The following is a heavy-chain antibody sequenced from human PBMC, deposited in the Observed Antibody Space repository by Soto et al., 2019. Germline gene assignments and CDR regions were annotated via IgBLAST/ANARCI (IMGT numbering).Heavy chain of an antibody. J-gene: IGHJ3*02. D-gene: IGHD1-1*01. Sequence: EVQLVESGGGLVQPGGSLRLSCAASEFTFNVYWVHWVRQAPGKGLVWVAHMNRDGTNINYADSVKGRFAISRDHAKNALYLQMNSLRVEDTAVYYCVRDRGQPDAFDIWGQGTVVTVSA. CDR2: MNRDGTNI. CDR1: EFTFNVYW. CDR3: VRDRGQPDAFDI. V-gene: IGHV3-74*01.